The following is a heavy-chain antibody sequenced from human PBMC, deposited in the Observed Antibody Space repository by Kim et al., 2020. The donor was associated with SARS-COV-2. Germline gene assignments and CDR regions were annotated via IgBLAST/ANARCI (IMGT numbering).Heavy chain of an antibody. J-gene: IGHJ5*02. D-gene: IGHD3-10*01. CDR3: ARGRELYYYGSGMAWFHWFDP. Sequence: ASVKVSCKASGYTFTSYAMHWVRQAPGQRLEWMGWINAGNGNTKYSQKFQGRVTITRDTSASTAYMELSSLRSEDTAVYYCARGRELYYYGSGMAWFHWFDPWGQGTLVTVSS. CDR1: GYTFTSYA. V-gene: IGHV1-3*01. CDR2: INAGNGNT.